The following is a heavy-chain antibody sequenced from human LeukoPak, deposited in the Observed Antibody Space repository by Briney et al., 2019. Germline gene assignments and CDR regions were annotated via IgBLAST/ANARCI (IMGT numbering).Heavy chain of an antibody. J-gene: IGHJ4*02. V-gene: IGHV5-51*01. D-gene: IGHD5-12*01. CDR2: IYPSDSET. CDR3: ARPRGYSGYGAFDY. Sequence: GESLKISCKGSGYSFTSYWIGWVRQMPGKGLEWIGIIYPSDSETRYTPSFQGQVTISADKSISTAYLQWSSLKALDTAMYYCARPRGYSGYGAFDYWGQGTLVTVSS. CDR1: GYSFTSYW.